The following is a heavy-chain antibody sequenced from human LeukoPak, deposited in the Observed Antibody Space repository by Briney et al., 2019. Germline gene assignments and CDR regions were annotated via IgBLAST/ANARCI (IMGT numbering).Heavy chain of an antibody. D-gene: IGHD5-12*01. Sequence: GASVKVSCKASGYTFTGYYMHWVRQAPGQGLEWMGWINPNSGGTNYAQKFQGRVTMTRDTSISTAYMELSRLRSDDTAMYYCARHGDIGGYYFDYWGRGTLVTVSS. CDR2: INPNSGGT. J-gene: IGHJ4*02. V-gene: IGHV1-2*02. CDR3: ARHGDIGGYYFDY. CDR1: GYTFTGYY.